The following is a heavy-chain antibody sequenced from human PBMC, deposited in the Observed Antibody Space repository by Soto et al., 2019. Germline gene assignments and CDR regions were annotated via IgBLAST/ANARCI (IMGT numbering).Heavy chain of an antibody. CDR1: GSTFASYA. V-gene: IGHV1-18*01. Sequence: QVQLVQSGAEVKKPGASVKVSGQASGSTFASYACSWARKAPGQGLEWMEWISAYNGNTNYQHKLQGKVTMTTNTSTITAYIELRSLRSDDTAVYYCARDLIPMDIWGQGTMVTVSS. CDR3: ARDLIPMDI. D-gene: IGHD2-21*01. CDR2: ISAYNGNT. J-gene: IGHJ3*02.